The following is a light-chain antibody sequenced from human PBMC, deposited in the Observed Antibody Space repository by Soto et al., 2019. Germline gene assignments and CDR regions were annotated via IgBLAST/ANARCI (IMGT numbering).Light chain of an antibody. V-gene: IGKV3-11*01. CDR3: QQGNNWPIFT. Sequence: EIVLTQSPATLSLSPGERATLSCRASQSVSKSLAWYQQKPGQAPRLLIYTTSNRATGIPARFSGSGSRTDFTLTISSLEPEDFAVYYCQQGNNWPIFTVGRGTKVDIK. CDR2: TTS. CDR1: QSVSKS. J-gene: IGKJ3*01.